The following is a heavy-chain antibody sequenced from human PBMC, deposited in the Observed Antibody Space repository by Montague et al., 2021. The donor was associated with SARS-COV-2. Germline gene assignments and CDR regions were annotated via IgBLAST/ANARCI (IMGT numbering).Heavy chain of an antibody. CDR2: IYYSGST. Sequence: SETLSLTCTVSGGSISSSSYYWGWIRQPPGKGLEWIGSIYYSGSTYYXXXLKSRVTISVDTSKNQFSLKLSSVTAADTAVYYCARQDDILTGYYYYGMDVWGQGTTVTVSS. V-gene: IGHV4-39*01. CDR1: GGSISSSSYY. CDR3: ARQDDILTGYYYYGMDV. J-gene: IGHJ6*02. D-gene: IGHD3-9*01.